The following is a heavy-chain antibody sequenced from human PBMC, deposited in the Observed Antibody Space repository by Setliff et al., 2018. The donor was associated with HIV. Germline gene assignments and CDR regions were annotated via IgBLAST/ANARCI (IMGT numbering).Heavy chain of an antibody. CDR1: GFTFRNYG. V-gene: IGHV3-30*02. J-gene: IGHJ2*01. CDR2: IRHDGGET. CDR3: ATAYESSGYDYYFDL. Sequence: GGSLRLSCAASGFTFRNYGMHWVRQAPGKGLEWVAFIRHDGGETYFADSMKGRFSISRDNSRNTAYLQLNSLRVEDTAVYFCATAYESSGYDYYFDLWGRGTLVTVSS. D-gene: IGHD3-22*01.